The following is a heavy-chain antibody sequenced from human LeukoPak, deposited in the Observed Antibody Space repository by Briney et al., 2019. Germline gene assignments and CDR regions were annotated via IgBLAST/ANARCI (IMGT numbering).Heavy chain of an antibody. CDR2: IYSGGST. CDR1: GFTVSSNY. V-gene: IGHV3-66*02. J-gene: IGHJ3*02. Sequence: GGSLRLSCAASGFTVSSNYMSWVRQAPGKGLEWVSVIYSGGSTYYADSVKGRFTISRDNSKNTLYLQMNSLRAEDTAVYYCARVSSSTSCYRGALGAFDIWGQGTMVTVSS. CDR3: ARVSSSTSCYRGALGAFDI. D-gene: IGHD2-2*02.